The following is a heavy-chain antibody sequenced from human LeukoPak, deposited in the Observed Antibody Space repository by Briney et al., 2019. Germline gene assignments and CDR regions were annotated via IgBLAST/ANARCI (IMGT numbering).Heavy chain of an antibody. CDR1: GYTFTSYY. CDR3: ARGPLGSSSWYFLDPYFDY. D-gene: IGHD6-13*01. CDR2: INPSGGSI. V-gene: IGHV1-46*01. J-gene: IGHJ4*02. Sequence: ASVKVSCKASGYTFTSYYMHWVRQAPGQGLEWMGIINPSGGSINYAQKFQGRVTMTRDTSTSTVYMELNSLRSEDTAVYYCARGPLGSSSWYFLDPYFDYWGQGTLVTVSS.